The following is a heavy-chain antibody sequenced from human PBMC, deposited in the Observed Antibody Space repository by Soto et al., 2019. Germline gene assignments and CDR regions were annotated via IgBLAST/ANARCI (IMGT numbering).Heavy chain of an antibody. V-gene: IGHV4-30-2*01. J-gene: IGHJ5*02. CDR1: GGSISSGGYS. Sequence: QLQLQESGSGLVRPSQTLSLTCAVSGGSISSGGYSWNWIRQPPGKGLEWIGYIYHSGSTLYNPSLTSRVTTSVDKSKNQFSLKLTSVTAADTAVYYCARDQREGNWFDPWGQGTLVTVSS. CDR2: IYHSGST. CDR3: ARDQREGNWFDP.